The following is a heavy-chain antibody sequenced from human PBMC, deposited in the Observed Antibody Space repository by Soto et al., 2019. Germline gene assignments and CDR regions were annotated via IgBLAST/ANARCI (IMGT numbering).Heavy chain of an antibody. CDR3: AGIKFGPFDY. CDR2: IYYSGST. D-gene: IGHD3-3*01. J-gene: IGHJ4*02. V-gene: IGHV4-39*01. Sequence: SETLSLTCTVSGGSISSSSYYWGWIRQPPGKGLEWIGSIYYSGSTYYNPSLKSRVTISVDTSKNQFSLKLSSVTAADTAVYYCAGIKFGPFDYWGQGTLVTVSS. CDR1: GGSISSSSYY.